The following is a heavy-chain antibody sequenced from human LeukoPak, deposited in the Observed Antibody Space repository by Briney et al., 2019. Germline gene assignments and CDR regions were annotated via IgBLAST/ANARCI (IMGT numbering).Heavy chain of an antibody. J-gene: IGHJ4*02. CDR1: GYSISSGYY. CDR2: IYHSGST. Sequence: PSETLSLTCAVPGYSISSGYYWAWIRQPPWKGLVWNRSIYHSGSTYYNPSLKSRVTISVDTSKNQFSLKLSSVTAADTAVYYCARLPSYYDSSGYSYWGQGTLVTVSS. D-gene: IGHD3-22*01. CDR3: ARLPSYYDSSGYSY. V-gene: IGHV4-38-2*01.